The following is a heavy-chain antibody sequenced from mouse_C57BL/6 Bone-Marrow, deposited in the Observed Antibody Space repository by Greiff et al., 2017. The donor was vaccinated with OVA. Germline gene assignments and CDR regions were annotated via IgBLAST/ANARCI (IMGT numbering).Heavy chain of an antibody. Sequence: QVQLQQSGAELVRPGTSVKVSCKASGYAFTNYLIEWVKQRPGQGLEWIGVINPGSGGTNYNEKFKGKATLTADKSSSTAYMQLSSLTSEDSAVYFCARWHYSNYRYFDVWGTGTTVTVAA. D-gene: IGHD2-5*01. J-gene: IGHJ1*03. V-gene: IGHV1-54*01. CDR3: ARWHYSNYRYFDV. CDR2: INPGSGGT. CDR1: GYAFTNYL.